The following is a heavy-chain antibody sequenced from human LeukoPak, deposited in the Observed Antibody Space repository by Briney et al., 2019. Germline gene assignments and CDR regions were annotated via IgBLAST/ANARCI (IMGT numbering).Heavy chain of an antibody. CDR3: ARDPYPPYFDY. V-gene: IGHV3-21*01. CDR2: ISSSSSNI. J-gene: IGHJ4*02. Sequence: GGSLRLSCAASGFTFSSYSMNWVRQAPGKGLEGVSSISSSSSNIYYVDSVKGRFTISRDNSKNTLYLQMNSLRAEDTAVYYCARDPYPPYFDYWGQGTLVTVSS. CDR1: GFTFSSYS.